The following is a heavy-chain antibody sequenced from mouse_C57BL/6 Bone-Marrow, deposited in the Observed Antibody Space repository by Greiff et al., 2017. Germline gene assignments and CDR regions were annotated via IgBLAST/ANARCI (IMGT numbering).Heavy chain of an antibody. CDR3: ASSYDYDDYAMDY. CDR1: GYTFTNYW. Sequence: QVQLQQPGAELVKPGASVKLSCKASGYTFTNYWMHWVKQRPGQGLEWIGMMHPNGGSPDYNEKFKSEATLSVDKSSRTAYMELSRLTSEDSAVYYCASSYDYDDYAMDYWGQGTSVTVSS. CDR2: MHPNGGSP. V-gene: IGHV1-64*01. J-gene: IGHJ4*01. D-gene: IGHD2-4*01.